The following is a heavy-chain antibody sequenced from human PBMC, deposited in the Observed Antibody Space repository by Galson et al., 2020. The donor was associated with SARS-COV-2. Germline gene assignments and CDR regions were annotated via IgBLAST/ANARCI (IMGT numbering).Heavy chain of an antibody. CDR1: GYTLTELS. CDR3: ATGPPVPAAIMVPYNWFDP. CDR2: FDTEDGET. D-gene: IGHD2-2*01. Sequence: ASVKVSCKVSGYTLTELSMHWVRQAPGKGLEWMGGFDTEDGETIYAQKFQGRVTMTEDTSTDTAYMELSSLRSEDTAVYYCATGPPVPAAIMVPYNWFDPWGQGTLVTVSS. V-gene: IGHV1-24*01. J-gene: IGHJ5*02.